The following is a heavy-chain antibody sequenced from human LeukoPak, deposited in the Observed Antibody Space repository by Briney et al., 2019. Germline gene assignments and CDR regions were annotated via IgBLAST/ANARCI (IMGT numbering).Heavy chain of an antibody. J-gene: IGHJ4*02. Sequence: SVKVSCKASGGTFSSYANSWVRQAPGQGLEWMGGIIPIFGTTNYAQKFQGRVTITTDESTSTAYMELSSLRSEDTAVYYCARGGGYSSSYYAFDYWGQGTLVTVSS. V-gene: IGHV1-69*05. CDR3: ARGGGYSSSYYAFDY. D-gene: IGHD6-13*01. CDR1: GGTFSSYA. CDR2: IIPIFGTT.